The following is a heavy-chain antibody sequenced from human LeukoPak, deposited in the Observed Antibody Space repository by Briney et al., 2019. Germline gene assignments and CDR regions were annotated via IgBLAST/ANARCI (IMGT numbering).Heavy chain of an antibody. CDR3: AREVATFYYYMDV. Sequence: GGSLRLSCAASGFTFSSYSMNWVRQAPGKGLEWVSYISSSSSTIYYADSVKGRFTISRDNAKNSLYLQMNSLRAEDTSVYYCAREVATFYYYMDVWGKGTTVTVSS. CDR1: GFTFSSYS. D-gene: IGHD5-12*01. CDR2: ISSSSSTI. V-gene: IGHV3-48*01. J-gene: IGHJ6*03.